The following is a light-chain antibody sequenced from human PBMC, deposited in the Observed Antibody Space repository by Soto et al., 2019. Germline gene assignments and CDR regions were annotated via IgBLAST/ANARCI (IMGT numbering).Light chain of an antibody. CDR3: QQSYSTPRT. CDR2: AAY. V-gene: IGKV1-39*01. CDR1: QRISTH. Sequence: DIQMTQSPSSLSASVGDRVTITCRASQRISTHLNWYQQKPGKAPNLLIYAAYNLQSGLPSRFSGSGSGTDFTLTISSLQPEDFATYYCQQSYSTPRTFGQGTTGDIK. J-gene: IGKJ1*01.